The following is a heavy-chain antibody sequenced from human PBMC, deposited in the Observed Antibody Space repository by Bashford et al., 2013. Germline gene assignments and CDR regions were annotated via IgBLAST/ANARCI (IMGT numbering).Heavy chain of an antibody. CDR2: INHSGST. J-gene: IGHJ4*02. CDR3: ARGSVVVIAIKKIRTYFDY. Sequence: SSETLSLTCAVYGGSFSGYYWSWIRQPPGKGLEWIGEINHSGSTNYNPSLKSRVTISVDTSKNQFSLKLSSVTAADTAVYYCARGSVVVIAIKKIRTYFDYVGPGNPGHRLL. CDR1: GGSFSGYY. D-gene: IGHD2-21*01. V-gene: IGHV4-34*01.